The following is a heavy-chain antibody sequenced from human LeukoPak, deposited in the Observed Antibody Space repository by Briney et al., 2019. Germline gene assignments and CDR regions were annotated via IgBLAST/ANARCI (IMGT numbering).Heavy chain of an antibody. CDR1: GFTFSDYY. D-gene: IGHD6-13*01. Sequence: GGSLRLSCAASGFTFSDYYMTWIRQAPGKGLEWISISSSGSTIYYAGSVKGRFTISRDNAKNSLYLQMNSLRAEDTAVYYCARVVWGIAAAGLPNTYYYYYYMDVWGRGTTVTVSS. CDR3: ARVVWGIAAAGLPNTYYYYYYMDV. V-gene: IGHV3-11*04. CDR2: ISSSGSTI. J-gene: IGHJ6*03.